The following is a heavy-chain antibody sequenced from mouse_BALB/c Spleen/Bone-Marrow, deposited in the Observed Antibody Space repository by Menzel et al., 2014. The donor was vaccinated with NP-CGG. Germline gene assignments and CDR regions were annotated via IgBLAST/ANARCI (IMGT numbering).Heavy chain of an antibody. V-gene: IGHV2-6-2*01. D-gene: IGHD2-14*01. CDR1: GFSLTSYG. Sequence: QVQLKDSGPDLVAPSQSLSTTCTVSGFSLTSYGVHWVRQPPGEGLEWLVVIWSDGSTTYNSALKSRLSISKDNSKSQVFLKMNSLQTDDTAMYYCARHRYGAMDYWGQGTSVTVSS. J-gene: IGHJ4*01. CDR2: IWSDGST. CDR3: ARHRYGAMDY.